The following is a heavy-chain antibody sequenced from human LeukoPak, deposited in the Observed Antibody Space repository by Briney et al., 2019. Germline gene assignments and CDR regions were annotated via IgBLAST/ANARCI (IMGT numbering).Heavy chain of an antibody. CDR2: FYYSGST. Sequence: SETLSLTCTVSGASIRTSNYYCGWIRQPPGKGLEWIGSFYYSGSTFYNPSRKSRVTISVDTSKNQCSLKLSSVTAADTALYYCAKLDYSSESNYNWYFDLWGRGTLVTVSS. D-gene: IGHD3-10*01. J-gene: IGHJ2*01. V-gene: IGHV4-39*01. CDR3: AKLDYSSESNYNWYFDL. CDR1: GASIRTSNYY.